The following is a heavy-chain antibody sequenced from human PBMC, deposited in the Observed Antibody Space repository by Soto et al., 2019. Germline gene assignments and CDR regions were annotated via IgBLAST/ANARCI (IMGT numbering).Heavy chain of an antibody. CDR1: GGSASSGSYY. D-gene: IGHD6-13*01. Sequence: QVQLQESGPGLVKPSETLSLTCTVSGGSASSGSYYWSWIRQPPGKGLEWIGYIYNSGSTNYNPSLKSRVTISVDTSKNQFSLKLRSVTAADTAVYYCASKKQQLTYYHYGVDVWGQGTTVTVSS. J-gene: IGHJ6*02. CDR3: ASKKQQLTYYHYGVDV. V-gene: IGHV4-61*01. CDR2: IYNSGST.